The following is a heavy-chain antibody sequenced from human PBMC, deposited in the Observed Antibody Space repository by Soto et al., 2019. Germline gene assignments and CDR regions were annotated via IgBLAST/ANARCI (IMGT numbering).Heavy chain of an antibody. CDR1: GGTFSSYA. V-gene: IGHV1-69*10. D-gene: IGHD4-17*01. J-gene: IGHJ5*02. Sequence: ASVKVSCKASGGTFSSYAISWVRQAPGQGLEWMGGIIPILGIANYAQKFQGRVTITADKSTSTAYMELSSLRSEDAAVYYCARDSNYGGNSGWFDPWGQGTLVTVSS. CDR3: ARDSNYGGNSGWFDP. CDR2: IIPILGIA.